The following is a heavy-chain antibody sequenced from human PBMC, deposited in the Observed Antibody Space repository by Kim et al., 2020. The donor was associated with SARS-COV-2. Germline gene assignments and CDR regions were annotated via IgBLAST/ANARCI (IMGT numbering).Heavy chain of an antibody. CDR2: ISSSSSYI. D-gene: IGHD3-22*01. V-gene: IGHV3-21*01. J-gene: IGHJ5*02. CDR3: ARVPYYYDSSGYYYPEGWFDP. CDR1: GFTFSSYS. Sequence: GGSLRLSCAASGFTFSSYSMNWVRQAPGKGLEWVSSISSSSSYIYYADSVKGRFTISRDNAKNSLYLQMNSLRAEDTAVYYCARVPYYYDSSGYYYPEGWFDPWGQGTLVTVSS.